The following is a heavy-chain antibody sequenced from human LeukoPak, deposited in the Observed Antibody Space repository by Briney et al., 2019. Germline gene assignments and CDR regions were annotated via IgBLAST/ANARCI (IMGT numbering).Heavy chain of an antibody. J-gene: IGHJ6*02. CDR2: INASGGST. CDR3: ARLLVPYVMDV. Sequence: GSSVTVSFMCSGYTFTSYYMHWLRQAPAQGLDWMGIINASGGSTSYAQKFQGRVTMTRDTSTSTVYMELSSLRSEDTVVYYCARLLVPYVMDVWGQGTTGTVSS. D-gene: IGHD2-8*02. CDR1: GYTFTSYY. V-gene: IGHV1-46*01.